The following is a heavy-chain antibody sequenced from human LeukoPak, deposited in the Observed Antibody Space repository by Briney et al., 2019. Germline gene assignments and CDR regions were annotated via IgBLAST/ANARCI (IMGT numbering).Heavy chain of an antibody. CDR1: GFTFSSYS. V-gene: IGHV3-48*04. Sequence: GGSLRLSCAASGFTFSSYSMNWVRQAPGKGLEWVSYISSSSNTIYYADSVKGRFTVSRDNAKNSLYLQMNSLRAEDTAVYYCAREMGYSAYDGKFDYWGQGTLVTVSS. CDR3: AREMGYSAYDGKFDY. D-gene: IGHD5-12*01. J-gene: IGHJ4*02. CDR2: ISSSSNTI.